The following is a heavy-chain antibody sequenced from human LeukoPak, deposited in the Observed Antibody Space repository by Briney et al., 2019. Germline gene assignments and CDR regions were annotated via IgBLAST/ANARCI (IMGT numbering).Heavy chain of an antibody. J-gene: IGHJ6*03. CDR2: ITSSGFYI. D-gene: IGHD1-26*01. Sequence: GGSLRLSCAASAFRFSDYNMNWVRQAPGKGLEWVASITSSGFYIYYADSVKGRFTIFRNNAKHSLYLQLDSLRAEDTAVYYCARDPYSGTYSDYNYYYMDVWGKGTTVTVYS. CDR1: AFRFSDYN. V-gene: IGHV3-21*01. CDR3: ARDPYSGTYSDYNYYYMDV.